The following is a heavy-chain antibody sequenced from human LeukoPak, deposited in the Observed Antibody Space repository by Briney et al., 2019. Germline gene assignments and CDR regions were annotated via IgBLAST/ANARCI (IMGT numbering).Heavy chain of an antibody. Sequence: PSETLSLTCAVYGGSFSGYYWSWIRQPPGKGLEWIGEINHSGSTNYNPSLKSQVTISVDTSKNQFSLKLSSVTAADTAVYYCARTVGGGWFDPWGQGTLVTVSS. V-gene: IGHV4-34*01. CDR3: ARTVGGGWFDP. CDR1: GGSFSGYY. J-gene: IGHJ5*02. D-gene: IGHD2-15*01. CDR2: INHSGST.